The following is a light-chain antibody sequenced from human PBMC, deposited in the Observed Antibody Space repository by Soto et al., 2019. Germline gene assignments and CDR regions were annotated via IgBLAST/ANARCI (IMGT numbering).Light chain of an antibody. CDR2: GAS. Sequence: ENVLTQSPGTLSLSPGERTTLSCRASQSVSSDYLAWYQQKPGQPPRLLIYGASNRATDIPARFSGGGSETDFTLTVTRLEPEDFAVYYCQQYGSSPYTFGQGTKLHIK. V-gene: IGKV3-20*01. J-gene: IGKJ2*01. CDR3: QQYGSSPYT. CDR1: QSVSSDY.